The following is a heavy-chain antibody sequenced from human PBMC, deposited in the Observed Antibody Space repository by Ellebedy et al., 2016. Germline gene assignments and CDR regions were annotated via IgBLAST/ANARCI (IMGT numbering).Heavy chain of an antibody. CDR1: GFTFDDYA. CDR2: IAWSGVAK. J-gene: IGHJ3*02. V-gene: IGHV3-9*01. Sequence: GGSLRLXXAASGFTFDDYAMHWVRQAPGKGLEWVSSIAWSGVAKGYADSVKGRFTISRDNARNSLYLQMNSLRVEDTALYYCAKPGSYDYDNLIGYDGPLDNWGQGTVVNVSS. CDR3: AKPGSYDYDNLIGYDGPLDN. D-gene: IGHD3-9*01.